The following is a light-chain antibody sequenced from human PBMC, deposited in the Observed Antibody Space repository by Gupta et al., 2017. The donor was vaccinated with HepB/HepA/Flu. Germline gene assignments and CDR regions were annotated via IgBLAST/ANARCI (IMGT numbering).Light chain of an antibody. V-gene: IGKV1-5*03. Sequence: IQMTQSPSTLSASVGDRVTITCRATQSISSWLAWYQQKPGKAPKVLIYKASNLESGVPSRFSGSGSGTEFTLTISSLQPDDFATYSCQQDNNYSWTFGQGTKVDI. CDR2: KAS. CDR3: QQDNNYSWT. J-gene: IGKJ1*01. CDR1: QSISSW.